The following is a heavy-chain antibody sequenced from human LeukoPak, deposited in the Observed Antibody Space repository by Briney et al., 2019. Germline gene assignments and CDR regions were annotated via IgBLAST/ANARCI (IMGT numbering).Heavy chain of an antibody. CDR1: GFSLSSSGMC. V-gene: IGHV2-70*17. J-gene: IGHJ3*02. Sequence: SGPALVEPTQTLTLTCTFSGFSLSSSGMCVTWIRQPPGKALEWLARIDWDNAKFHNTSLKTRLTVSKDTSKNQVVLTMTNMDPVDTATYYCARMYRRSGSHRDAFDIWGRETMVTVSS. CDR3: ARMYRRSGSHRDAFDI. CDR2: IDWDNAK. D-gene: IGHD1-26*01.